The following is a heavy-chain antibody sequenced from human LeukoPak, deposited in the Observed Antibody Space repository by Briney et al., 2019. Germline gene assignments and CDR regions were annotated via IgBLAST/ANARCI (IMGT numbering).Heavy chain of an antibody. V-gene: IGHV4-39*01. Sequence: PSETLSLTCTVSGGSISSSNYYWGWIRQPPGKGLEWIGSIYYSGSTYYNPSLKSRVTISVDTSKNQFSLKLSSVTAADTAVYYCARHRVATNYYYYYMDVWGKGTTVTISS. D-gene: IGHD5-12*01. CDR2: IYYSGST. J-gene: IGHJ6*03. CDR3: ARHRVATNYYYYYMDV. CDR1: GGSISSSNYY.